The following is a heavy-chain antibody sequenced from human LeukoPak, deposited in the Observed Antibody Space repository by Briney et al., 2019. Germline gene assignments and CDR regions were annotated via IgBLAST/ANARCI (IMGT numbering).Heavy chain of an antibody. V-gene: IGHV4-34*01. CDR2: INHSGST. CDR3: ARGFSSTYDAFDI. Sequence: SETLSLTCAVYGGSFSGYYWSWIRQPPGKGLEWIGEINHSGSTNYNPSLKSRVTISVDTSKNQFSLKLRFVTAADTAVYYCARGFSSTYDAFDIWGQGTMVTVSS. J-gene: IGHJ3*02. CDR1: GGSFSGYY. D-gene: IGHD6-13*01.